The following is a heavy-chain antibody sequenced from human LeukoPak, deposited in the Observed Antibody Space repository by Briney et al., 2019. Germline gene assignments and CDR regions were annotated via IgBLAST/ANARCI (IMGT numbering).Heavy chain of an antibody. J-gene: IGHJ4*02. CDR3: ARGPPNWGYDH. D-gene: IGHD7-27*01. Sequence: PGGSLRLSCAASGFTFSSYGMHWVRQAPGKGLEWVAVIWYDGSNKYYADSVKGRFTTSRDNPKNTLYLQMNSLRAEDTAVYYCARGPPNWGYDHWGPGTLVTVSS. CDR2: IWYDGSNK. CDR1: GFTFSSYG. V-gene: IGHV3-33*01.